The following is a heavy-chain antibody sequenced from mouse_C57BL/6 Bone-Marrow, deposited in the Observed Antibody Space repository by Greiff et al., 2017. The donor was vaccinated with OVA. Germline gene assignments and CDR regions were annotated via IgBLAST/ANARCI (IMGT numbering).Heavy chain of an antibody. CDR1: GYTFTDYE. V-gene: IGHV1-15*01. D-gene: IGHD1-1*01. CDR3: TDLLYGSSP. Sequence: QVQLQQSGAELVRPGASVTLSCKASGYTFTDYEMHWVKQTPVHGLEWIGAIDPETGGTAYNQKFKGKAILTADKSSSTAYMELRSLTTEDSAVYYCTDLLYGSSPWGQGTTLTVSS. J-gene: IGHJ2*01. CDR2: IDPETGGT.